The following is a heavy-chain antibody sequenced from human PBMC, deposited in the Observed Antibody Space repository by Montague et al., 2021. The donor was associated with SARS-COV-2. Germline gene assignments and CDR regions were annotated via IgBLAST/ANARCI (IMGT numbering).Heavy chain of an antibody. J-gene: IGHJ6*02. Sequence: SEILSFTCTVSGDSISSSSYYWGWIRQPPGKGLEWIGSIYYSGSTYYNPSLKSRVTISVDTSKNQFSLKLSSVTAADTAVYYCATEVVVGHYYYYYGMDVWGQGTTVTVSS. V-gene: IGHV4-39*01. CDR2: IYYSGST. CDR1: GDSISSSSYY. D-gene: IGHD2-15*01. CDR3: ATEVVVGHYYYYYGMDV.